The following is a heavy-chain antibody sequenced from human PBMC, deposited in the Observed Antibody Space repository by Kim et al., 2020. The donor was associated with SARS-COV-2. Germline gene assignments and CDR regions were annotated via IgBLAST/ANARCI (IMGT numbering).Heavy chain of an antibody. CDR1: GGSISSGSYY. CDR3: ARDGLASIAARLGSLRSWFDP. CDR2: IYTSGST. V-gene: IGHV4-61*02. D-gene: IGHD6-6*01. J-gene: IGHJ5*02. Sequence: SETLSLTCTVSGGSISSGSYYWSWIRQPAGKGLEWIGRIYTSGSTNYNPSRKSRVTISVDTSKNQFSLKLSSVTAADTAVYYCARDGLASIAARLGSLRSWFDPWGQGTLVTVSS.